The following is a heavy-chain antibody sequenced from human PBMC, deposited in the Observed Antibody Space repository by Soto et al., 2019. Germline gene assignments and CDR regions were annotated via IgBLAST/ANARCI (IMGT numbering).Heavy chain of an antibody. CDR1: GYTFTSYA. CDR2: INAGNGNT. J-gene: IGHJ6*02. D-gene: IGHD1-1*01. CDR3: ARDGVRNYYYYGMVV. V-gene: IGHV1-3*01. Sequence: QVQLVQSGAEVKKPGASVKVSCKASGYTFTSYAMHWVRQAPGQRLGWMGWINAGNGNTKYSQKFQGRVTITRDTSASTGYMELSSLRSEDTAVYYCARDGVRNYYYYGMVVWGQGTTVTVSS.